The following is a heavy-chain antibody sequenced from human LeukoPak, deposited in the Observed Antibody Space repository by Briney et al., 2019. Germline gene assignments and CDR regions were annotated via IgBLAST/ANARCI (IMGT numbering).Heavy chain of an antibody. Sequence: GGSLRLSCAASGFTFDDYAMHWVRQAPGWGLEWVSFISGVGGSTYYADSVKGRFTISRDNSKNSLNLQMNSLITEDTALYYCAKDNNRAAAGIFDYWGQGTLVTVSS. D-gene: IGHD6-13*01. CDR3: AKDNNRAAAGIFDY. CDR1: GFTFDDYA. V-gene: IGHV3-43*02. J-gene: IGHJ4*02. CDR2: ISGVGGST.